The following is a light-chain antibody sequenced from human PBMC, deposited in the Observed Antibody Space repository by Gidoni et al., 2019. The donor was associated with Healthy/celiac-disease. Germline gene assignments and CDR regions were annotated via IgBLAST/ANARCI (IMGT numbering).Light chain of an antibody. CDR3: SSYTSSSTYV. CDR2: DVS. V-gene: IGLV2-14*01. J-gene: IGLJ1*01. Sequence: SVMTQPASVSVSPGRSITISCTGTIRDVCGYNYVSWYQQHPGKAPKLMIYDVSNRPSGVSNRFSGAKSGNTASLTISGLQDEDEADYYCSSYTSSSTYVFGTGTKVTVL. CDR1: IRDVCGYNY.